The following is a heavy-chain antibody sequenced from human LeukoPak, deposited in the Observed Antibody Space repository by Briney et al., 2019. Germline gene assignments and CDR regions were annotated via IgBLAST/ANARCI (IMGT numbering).Heavy chain of an antibody. J-gene: IGHJ4*02. V-gene: IGHV3-11*06. Sequence: GGSLRLSCVASGFTFGDYYMSWIRQAPGKGLEWVSYIGTSSTYTNNADSVKGRFTISRDNSKNTLYLQMNSLRAEDTAVYYCARDRYDYVWGSYRYTGYFDYWGQGTLVTVSS. D-gene: IGHD3-16*02. CDR2: IGTSSTYT. CDR3: ARDRYDYVWGSYRYTGYFDY. CDR1: GFTFGDYY.